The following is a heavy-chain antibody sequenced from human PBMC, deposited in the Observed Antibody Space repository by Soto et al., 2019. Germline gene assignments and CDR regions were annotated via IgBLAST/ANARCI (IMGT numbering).Heavy chain of an antibody. CDR2: ISGSGGST. CDR3: AKDGPLLRFLEWSSFDY. CDR1: GFTFSSYA. V-gene: IGHV3-23*01. D-gene: IGHD3-3*01. Sequence: GGSLRLSCAASGFTFSSYAMSWVRQAPGKGLEWVSAISGSGGSTYYADSVKGRFTISRDNSKNTLYLQMNSLRAEDTAVYYCAKDGPLLRFLEWSSFDYWGQGTLVTVSS. J-gene: IGHJ4*02.